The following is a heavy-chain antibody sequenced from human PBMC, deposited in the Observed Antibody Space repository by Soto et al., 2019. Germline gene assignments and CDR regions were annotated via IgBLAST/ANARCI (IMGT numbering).Heavy chain of an antibody. CDR1: GFTFSSYA. J-gene: IGHJ3*02. V-gene: IGHV3-64D*09. CDR2: ISSNGGST. CDR3: VKGGLRYFVWFALHDAFDI. Sequence: GGSLRLSCSASGFTFSSYAMHWVRQAPGKGLEYVSAISSNGGSTYYADSVKGRFTISRDNSKNTLYLQMSSLRAEDTAVYYCVKGGLRYFVWFALHDAFDIWGQGTMVTVSS. D-gene: IGHD3-9*01.